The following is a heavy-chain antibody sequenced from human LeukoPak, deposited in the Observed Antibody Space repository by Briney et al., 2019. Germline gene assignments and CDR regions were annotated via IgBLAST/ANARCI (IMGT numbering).Heavy chain of an antibody. J-gene: IGHJ6*02. V-gene: IGHV4-34*01. Sequence: SETLSLTCAVYGGSFSGYYWSWIRQPPGKGLEWIGEINHSGSTNYNPSLKSRVTISVDTSKNQFSLKLSSVTAADMAVYYCARFKGGYSYGYYYYYGMDVWGQGTTVTVSS. CDR2: INHSGST. D-gene: IGHD5-18*01. CDR1: GGSFSGYY. CDR3: ARFKGGYSYGYYYYYGMDV.